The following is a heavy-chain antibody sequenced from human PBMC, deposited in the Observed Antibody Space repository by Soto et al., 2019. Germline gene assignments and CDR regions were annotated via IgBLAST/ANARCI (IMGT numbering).Heavy chain of an antibody. V-gene: IGHV4-39*01. CDR3: ASPKIAFYNWFDP. Sequence: QLQLQESGPGLVKPSETLYLTCNVSGGSISSSSYYWGWIRQPPGKGLEWIGSIYYSGSTYYNPSLKSRVTISVDTSKNQFSLKLSSVTAADTAVYYCASPKIAFYNWFDPWGQGTLVTVSS. J-gene: IGHJ5*02. CDR1: GGSISSSSYY. D-gene: IGHD3-3*02. CDR2: IYYSGST.